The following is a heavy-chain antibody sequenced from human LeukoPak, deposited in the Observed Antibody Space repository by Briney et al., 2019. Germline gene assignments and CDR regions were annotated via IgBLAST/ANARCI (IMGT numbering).Heavy chain of an antibody. J-gene: IGHJ4*02. V-gene: IGHV3-53*01. D-gene: IGHD3-16*01. CDR1: GFTVSGTH. CDR2: MYTGGTT. Sequence: GGSLTLSCAAAGFTVSGTHMSWVRQAPGKGLECVSAMYTGGTTYYADSVKGRFTISRDNSRNTLFLHMSSLRADDTAVYYCAKDEATSGGGLASWGQGTLVTVTS. CDR3: AKDEATSGGGLAS.